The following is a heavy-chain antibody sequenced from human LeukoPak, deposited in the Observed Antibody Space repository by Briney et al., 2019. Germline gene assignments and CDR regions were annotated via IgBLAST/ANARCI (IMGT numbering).Heavy chain of an antibody. V-gene: IGHV4-39*01. CDR3: AGDGYYYDSSGPGDY. CDR2: IYYSGST. CDR1: DGSISSSSYY. J-gene: IGHJ4*02. Sequence: SETLSLTCTVSDGSISSSSYYWGWIRQPPGKGLEWIGSIYYSGSTYYNPSLKSRVTISVDTSKNQFSLKLSSVTAADTAVYYCAGDGYYYDSSGPGDYWGQGTLVTVSS. D-gene: IGHD3-22*01.